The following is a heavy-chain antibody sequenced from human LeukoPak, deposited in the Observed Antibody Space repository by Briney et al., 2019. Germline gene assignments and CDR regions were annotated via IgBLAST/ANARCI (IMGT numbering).Heavy chain of an antibody. CDR1: GYTFTSYG. CDR2: ISAYNGNT. Sequence: GASVKVSCKASGYTFTSYGISWVRQAPGQGLEWMGWISAYNGNTNYAQKLQGRVTMTTDTSTSTAYMELRSLRSDDTAVYYCARDPITIFAVVIYADDAFDIWGQGTMVTVSS. D-gene: IGHD3-3*01. V-gene: IGHV1-18*01. J-gene: IGHJ3*02. CDR3: ARDPITIFAVVIYADDAFDI.